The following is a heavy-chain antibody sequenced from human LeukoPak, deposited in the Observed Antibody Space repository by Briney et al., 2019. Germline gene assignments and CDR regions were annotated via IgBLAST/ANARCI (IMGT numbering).Heavy chain of an antibody. CDR1: GFTFSSYS. CDR3: ARASNYYYGSGSYYFDY. CDR2: ISSSSSYI. V-gene: IGHV3-21*04. D-gene: IGHD3-10*01. J-gene: IGHJ4*02. Sequence: GGSLRLSCAASGFTFSSYSMNWVRQAPGKGLEWVSSISSSSSYIYYADSVKGRFTISRDNAKNSLYLQMNSLRAEDTAVYYCARASNYYYGSGSYYFDYWGQGTLVTVSS.